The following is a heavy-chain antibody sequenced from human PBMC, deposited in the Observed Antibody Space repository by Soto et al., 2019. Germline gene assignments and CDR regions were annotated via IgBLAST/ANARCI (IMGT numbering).Heavy chain of an antibody. J-gene: IGHJ4*02. CDR1: GGSISSGGYY. CDR3: ASNLGYSSGWGL. Sequence: QVQLQESGPGLVKPSQTLSLTCTVSGGSISSGGYYWSWIRQHQGQGLEWIGYIYYSGSTYYNPSLKSRVTISIDTCKNQFALELSSVTAADTAVYYCASNLGYSSGWGLWGQGTLVTVSS. D-gene: IGHD6-19*01. V-gene: IGHV4-31*03. CDR2: IYYSGST.